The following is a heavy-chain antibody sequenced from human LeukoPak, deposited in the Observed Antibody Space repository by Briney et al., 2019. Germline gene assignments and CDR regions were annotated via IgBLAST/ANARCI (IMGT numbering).Heavy chain of an antibody. J-gene: IGHJ4*02. CDR2: ISSSSSYI. CDR3: ARVAYSSSWHGHYFDY. Sequence: PGGSLRLSCAASGFTFSSYSMNWVRQAPGKGLEWVSSISSSSSYIYYADSVKGRFTISRDNAKNSLYLQMNSLRAEDTAVYYCARVAYSSSWHGHYFDYWGQGTLVTVSS. D-gene: IGHD6-13*01. V-gene: IGHV3-21*01. CDR1: GFTFSSYS.